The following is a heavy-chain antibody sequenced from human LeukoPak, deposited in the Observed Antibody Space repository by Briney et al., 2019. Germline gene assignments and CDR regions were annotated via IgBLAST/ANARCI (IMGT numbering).Heavy chain of an antibody. CDR2: INPSGGST. J-gene: IGHJ4*02. CDR1: GYTFTSYF. D-gene: IGHD3-22*01. CDR3: ARSRITMIVVVITLFDY. V-gene: IGHV1-46*01. Sequence: ASVKVSCKASGYTFTSYFMHWVRQAPGQGLEWMGIINPSGGSTSYAQKFQGRVTMTRDTSTSTVYMELSSLRSEDTAVYYCARSRITMIVVVITLFDYWGQGTLVTVSS.